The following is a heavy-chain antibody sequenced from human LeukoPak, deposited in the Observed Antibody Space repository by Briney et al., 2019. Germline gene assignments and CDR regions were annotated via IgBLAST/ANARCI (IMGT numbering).Heavy chain of an antibody. D-gene: IGHD2-2*01. J-gene: IGHJ5*02. CDR1: GYTFTIYD. CDR2: MNPNSGNT. Sequence: ASVKVSCKASGYTFTIYDINWVRQATGQGLEWMGWMNPNSGNTGYAQKFQGRVTITRNTSMSTAYMELSSLRSEDTAVYYCAGGSTSSGFDPWGQGTLVTVSS. CDR3: AGGSTSSGFDP. V-gene: IGHV1-8*03.